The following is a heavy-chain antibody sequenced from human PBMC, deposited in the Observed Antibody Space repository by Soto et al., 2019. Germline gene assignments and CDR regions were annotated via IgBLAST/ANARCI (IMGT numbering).Heavy chain of an antibody. CDR2: IIPISDTT. Sequence: QVQLVQSGAEVKKPGSSVKVSCKASGGTFSSYAISWVRQAPGQGLEWMGGIIPISDTTNYAQKFQGRVTITADESTGPAYLVLSSLGPEATAGYSCPRLQRRRTILEIYYYSRSGRAVWGQGTRVTLPS. CDR1: GGTFSSYA. V-gene: IGHV1-69*01. D-gene: IGHD5-18*01. J-gene: IGHJ6*02. CDR3: PRLQRRRTILEIYYYSRSGRAV.